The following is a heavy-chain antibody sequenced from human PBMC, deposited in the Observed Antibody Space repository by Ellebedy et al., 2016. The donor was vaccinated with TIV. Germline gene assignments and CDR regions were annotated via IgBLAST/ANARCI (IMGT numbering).Heavy chain of an antibody. CDR3: AKGKVDNWMDAGSLDY. J-gene: IGHJ4*02. Sequence: GESLKISCAASGFSFSSYSMNWVRQAPGKGLEWVSYISSSSRTIYYADSVKGRFTISRDNAKNSLYLQMNSLRAEDTAVYYCAKGKVDNWMDAGSLDYWGQGSLVTVSS. CDR2: ISSSSRTI. CDR1: GFSFSSYS. V-gene: IGHV3-48*04. D-gene: IGHD1-20*01.